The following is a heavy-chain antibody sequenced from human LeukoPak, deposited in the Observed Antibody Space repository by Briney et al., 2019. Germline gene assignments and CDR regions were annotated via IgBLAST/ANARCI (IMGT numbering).Heavy chain of an antibody. J-gene: IGHJ3*02. CDR2: IKQDGSEK. Sequence: GRSLRLSCAASGFTFSSYWMSWVRQAPGKGLEWVANIKQDGSEKYYVDSVKGRFTISRDNAKNSLYLQMNSLRAEDTAVYYCARDLRNSYSSGYYYGDAFDIWGQGTMVTVSS. CDR3: ARDLRNSYSSGYYYGDAFDI. CDR1: GFTFSSYW. D-gene: IGHD3-22*01. V-gene: IGHV3-7*01.